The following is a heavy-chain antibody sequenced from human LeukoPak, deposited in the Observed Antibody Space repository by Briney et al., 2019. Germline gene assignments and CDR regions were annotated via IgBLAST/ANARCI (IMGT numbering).Heavy chain of an antibody. CDR2: IYTSGST. D-gene: IGHD3-10*01. Sequence: SETLSLTCTVSGGSISSYYWSWIRQPAGKGLEWIGRIYTSGSTNYNPSLKSRVTMSVDTSKNQFSLKLSSVTAADTAVYYCARGRGIGELLEYYFDYWGQGTLVTVSS. V-gene: IGHV4-4*07. J-gene: IGHJ4*02. CDR1: GGSISSYY. CDR3: ARGRGIGELLEYYFDY.